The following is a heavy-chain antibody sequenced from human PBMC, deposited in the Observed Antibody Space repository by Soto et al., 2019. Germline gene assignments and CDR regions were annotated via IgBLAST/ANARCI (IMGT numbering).Heavy chain of an antibody. CDR3: ARVPPPYGGNDRDFDY. V-gene: IGHV4-59*01. D-gene: IGHD4-17*01. CDR1: GGSISSYY. J-gene: IGHJ4*02. Sequence: SETLSLTCTVAGGSISSYYWSWIRQPPGKGLEWIGYIYYSGSTNYNPSLKSRVTISVDTSKNQFSLKLSSVTAADTAVYYCARVPPPYGGNDRDFDYWGQGTLVT. CDR2: IYYSGST.